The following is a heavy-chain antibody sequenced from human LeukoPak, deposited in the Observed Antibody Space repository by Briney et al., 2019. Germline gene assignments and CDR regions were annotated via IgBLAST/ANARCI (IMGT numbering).Heavy chain of an antibody. CDR3: ARDPY. Sequence: ASETLSLTCTVSGGSISSYYWSWIRQPPGKGLEWIGYIYYSGSTNYNPSLRSRVTISVDTSKNQFFLNLSSVTAADTAVYYCARDPYWGQGTLVTVSS. CDR1: GGSISSYY. CDR2: IYYSGST. V-gene: IGHV4-59*01. J-gene: IGHJ4*02.